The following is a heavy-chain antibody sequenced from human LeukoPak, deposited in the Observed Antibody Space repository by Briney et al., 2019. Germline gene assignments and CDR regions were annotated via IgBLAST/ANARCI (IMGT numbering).Heavy chain of an antibody. V-gene: IGHV3-23*01. CDR1: GFTFSSCA. Sequence: GGSLRLSCAASGFTFSSCAMSWVRQAPGKGLEWVSAISGSGGSTYYADSVKGRFTISRDNSKNTLYLQMNSLRAEDTAVYYCAKGGSGYYDILTGYFRPDYWGQGTLVTVSS. J-gene: IGHJ4*02. CDR3: AKGGSGYYDILTGYFRPDY. CDR2: ISGSGGST. D-gene: IGHD3-9*01.